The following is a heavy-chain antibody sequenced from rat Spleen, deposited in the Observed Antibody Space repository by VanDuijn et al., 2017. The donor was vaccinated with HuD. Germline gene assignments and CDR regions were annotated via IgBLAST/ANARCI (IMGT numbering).Heavy chain of an antibody. CDR3: ARHSLYYYSRYIHEYFDN. D-gene: IGHD1-2*01. V-gene: IGHV5-19*01. CDR1: GFTFSDYA. CDR2: ISPTGGST. J-gene: IGHJ2*01. Sequence: EVQLVESGGGLVQPGRSLKLSCAASGFTFSDYAMNWIRQAPTKGLEWVASISPTGGSTYYRDSVKGRFTISRDNAKSTLYLQMDSLRSEDTATYFCARHSLYYYSRYIHEYFDNWGQGVMVTVSS.